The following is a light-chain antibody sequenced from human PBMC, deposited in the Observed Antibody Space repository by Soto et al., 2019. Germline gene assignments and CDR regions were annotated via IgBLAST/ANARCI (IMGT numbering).Light chain of an antibody. CDR2: EVS. CDR1: NSDVGAYNY. J-gene: IGLJ3*02. Sequence: QSALTQPASVSGSLGQSITISCTGTNSDVGAYNYVSWYQQPPGKAPKLMIYEVSNRLSGISNRFSGSKSGNTASLTISGLHAEDEADYYCVSYTTSTTLVFGGGTKVTVL. CDR3: VSYTTSTTLV. V-gene: IGLV2-14*01.